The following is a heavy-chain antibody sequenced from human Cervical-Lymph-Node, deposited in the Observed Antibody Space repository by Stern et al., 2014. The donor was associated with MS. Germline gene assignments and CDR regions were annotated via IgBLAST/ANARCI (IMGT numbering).Heavy chain of an antibody. V-gene: IGHV3-30*03. CDR3: ARGSDWYPFDY. D-gene: IGHD6-19*01. J-gene: IGHJ4*02. CDR2: ISFDGSNK. CDR1: GFGFATYG. Sequence: MQLVESGGGVVQPGGSLRLSCAASGFGFATYGMHWVRQAPGKGLEWVAVISFDGSNKNYAGSVKGRFTISRDNSKNTLYLQMSSLRAEDTAVYYCARGSDWYPFDYWGQGTLVTVSS.